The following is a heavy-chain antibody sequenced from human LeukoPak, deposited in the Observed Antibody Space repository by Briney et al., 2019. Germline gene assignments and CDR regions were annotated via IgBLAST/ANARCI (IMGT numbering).Heavy chain of an antibody. D-gene: IGHD6-19*01. V-gene: IGHV3-23*03. J-gene: IGHJ4*02. CDR1: GFTFSSYA. CDR3: AKECPRSIAVAGRDY. CDR2: IYSDNT. Sequence: GSLRLSCAASGFTFSSYAMSWVRQAPGKGLEWVSFIYSDNTHYSDSVKGRFTISRENSKNTIYLQMNSLRAQVIAVYYCAKECPRSIAVAGRDYWGQGTLVTVSS.